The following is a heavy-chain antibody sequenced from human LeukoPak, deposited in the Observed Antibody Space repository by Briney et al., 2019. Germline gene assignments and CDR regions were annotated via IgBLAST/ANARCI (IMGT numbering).Heavy chain of an antibody. D-gene: IGHD5-18*01. J-gene: IGHJ4*02. CDR1: GGSFSGYY. CDR3: ARVSGYSYGTPKNDY. Sequence: PSETLSLTCAVYGGSFSGYYWSWIRQPPGKGLEWIGEINHSGSTNYNPSLKSRVTISVDTSKNQFSLKLSSVTAADTAVYYCARVSGYSYGTPKNDYWGQGTLVTVSS. CDR2: INHSGST. V-gene: IGHV4-34*01.